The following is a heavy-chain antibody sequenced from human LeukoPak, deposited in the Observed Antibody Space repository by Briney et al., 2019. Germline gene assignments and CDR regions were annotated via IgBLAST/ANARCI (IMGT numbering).Heavy chain of an antibody. J-gene: IGHJ4*02. CDR2: INHSGST. CDR1: GGSFSGYY. Sequence: PSETLSLTCAVYGGSFSGYYWSWIRQPPGKGLEWIGEINHSGSTNYNPSLKSRVTISVDTSKNQFSLKLSSVTAADTAVYYCAIVVVTATTGGIDYWGQGTLVTVSS. CDR3: AIVVVTATTGGIDY. V-gene: IGHV4-34*01. D-gene: IGHD2-21*02.